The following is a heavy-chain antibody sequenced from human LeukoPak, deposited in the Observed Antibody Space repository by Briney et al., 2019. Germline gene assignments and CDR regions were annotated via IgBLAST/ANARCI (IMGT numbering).Heavy chain of an antibody. J-gene: IGHJ5*02. CDR3: AKTQGYYDA. Sequence: QTGGSLRLSCVASGFTFSNYAMSWVRQAPGKGLELVSSIWGTDDKTVYGDAVKGRFTISRDNSKNTLYLQMNSLRADDTAVYYCAKTQGYYDAWGQGALVTVSS. V-gene: IGHV3-23*01. D-gene: IGHD2-15*01. CDR2: IWGTDDKT. CDR1: GFTFSNYA.